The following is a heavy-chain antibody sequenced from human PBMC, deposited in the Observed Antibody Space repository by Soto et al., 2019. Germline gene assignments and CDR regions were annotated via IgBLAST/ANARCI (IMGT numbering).Heavy chain of an antibody. Sequence: EVQLVESGGGLVQPGGSLKLSCTVSGFTLSTSEMNWVRQAPGKGLEWVAYINSGGLTLYADSVKGRFTISRDNAQNSLFLQMNSLRAEDTALYYCSRDKGDRVAYGIDVWGQGTTVTVSS. J-gene: IGHJ6*02. CDR3: SRDKGDRVAYGIDV. CDR1: GFTLSTSE. CDR2: INSGGLTL. D-gene: IGHD3-16*01. V-gene: IGHV3-48*03.